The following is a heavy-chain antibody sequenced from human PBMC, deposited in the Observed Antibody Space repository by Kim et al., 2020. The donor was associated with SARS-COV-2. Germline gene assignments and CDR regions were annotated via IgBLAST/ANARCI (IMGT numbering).Heavy chain of an antibody. V-gene: IGHV4-59*01. CDR3: AGVIVVVIGAAFEI. J-gene: IGHJ3*02. D-gene: IGHD3-22*01. CDR2: IYDSGST. Sequence: SETLSLTCTVSGGSISSYYWSWIRQPPGKGLEWIWYIYDSGSTKYNPSLKSRGTISVDTTKDQFSLKLSSVTAADTGVNYCAGVIVVVIGAAFEIWGQGTMVTVSS. CDR1: GGSISSYY.